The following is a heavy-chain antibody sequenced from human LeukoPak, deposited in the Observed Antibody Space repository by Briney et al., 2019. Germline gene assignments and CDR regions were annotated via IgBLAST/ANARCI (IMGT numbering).Heavy chain of an antibody. D-gene: IGHD5-18*01. V-gene: IGHV3-20*04. Sequence: GGSLRLSCAGFGFTFNDYGMSWVRQAPEKGLEWVSGINWNGGSIDYADSVQGRFTISRDNAKNSLYLQMNSLRVEDTALYYCARGRGYSSGYPLHWGKGTTVTVSS. CDR2: INWNGGSI. J-gene: IGHJ6*04. CDR3: ARGRGYSSGYPLH. CDR1: GFTFNDYG.